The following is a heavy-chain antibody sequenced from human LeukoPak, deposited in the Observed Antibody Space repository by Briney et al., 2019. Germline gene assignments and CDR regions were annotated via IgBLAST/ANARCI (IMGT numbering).Heavy chain of an antibody. Sequence: SQTLSLTCTVSGGSISSGGYYWSWIRQHLGKGPEWIGYIYYSGSTYYNPSLKSRVTISVDTSKNQFSLKLSSVTAADTAVYYCARGGIDGDYDWGQGTLVTVSS. J-gene: IGHJ4*02. CDR3: ARGGIDGDYD. V-gene: IGHV4-31*03. D-gene: IGHD4-17*01. CDR1: GGSISSGGYY. CDR2: IYYSGST.